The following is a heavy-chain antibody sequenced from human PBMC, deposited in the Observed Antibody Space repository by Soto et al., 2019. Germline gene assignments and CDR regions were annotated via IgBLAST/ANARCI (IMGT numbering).Heavy chain of an antibody. J-gene: IGHJ5*02. CDR1: GDSSSTYY. CDR3: ARSYCADSVSCDWFAP. D-gene: IGHD2-8*02. Sequence: QVQLQESGPGLVKSSETLSLTCSVSGDSSSTYYWGWIRQPPGKGLEWIGYINYSGRSNHNPSLQSRLSTSVDASKNQGSLKLTSVTAADTAVYYCARSYCADSVSCDWFAPWGQGTLVVVSS. V-gene: IGHV4-59*01. CDR2: INYSGRS.